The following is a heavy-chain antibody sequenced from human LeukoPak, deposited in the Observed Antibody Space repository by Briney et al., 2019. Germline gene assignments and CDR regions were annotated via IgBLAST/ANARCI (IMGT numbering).Heavy chain of an antibody. CDR1: GFTFSSYE. V-gene: IGHV3-48*03. J-gene: IGHJ4*02. CDR3: ARRRGRIAFDFDY. CDR2: ISSSGSTI. Sequence: GGSLRLSCAASGFTFSSYEMNWVRQAPGKGLEWVSYISSSGSTIYYADSVKGRFTISRDNAKNSLYLQMNSLRAVDTAVYYCARRRGRIAFDFDYWGQGTLVTVSS. D-gene: IGHD3-16*02.